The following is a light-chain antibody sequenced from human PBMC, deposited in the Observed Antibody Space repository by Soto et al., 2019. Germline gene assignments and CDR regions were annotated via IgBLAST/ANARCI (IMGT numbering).Light chain of an antibody. CDR3: CSYEVRFF. Sequence: QSALTQPRSVSGSPGQSVTISCTGTSSDVGVSRSVSWYQQHPGKAPKLIISDVTKRPSGVPYRFSGSKSGNTASLTISGLQAADEADYYCCSYEVRFFFGTGTKLTVL. J-gene: IGLJ1*01. V-gene: IGLV2-11*01. CDR1: SSDVGVSRS. CDR2: DVT.